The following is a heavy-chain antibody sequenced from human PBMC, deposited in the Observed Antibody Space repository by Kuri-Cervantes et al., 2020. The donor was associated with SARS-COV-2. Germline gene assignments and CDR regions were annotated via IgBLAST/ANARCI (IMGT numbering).Heavy chain of an antibody. V-gene: IGHV4-34*01. CDR2: INHSGST. J-gene: IGHJ4*02. CDR3: ARQWSYGNN. D-gene: IGHD5-18*01. CDR1: GGSFSGYY. Sequence: GSLRLSCAVYGGSFSGYYWSWIRQPPGKGLEWIGEINHSGSTNYNPSLKSRVTISVDTSKNQFSLKLSSVTAADTAVYYCARQWSYGNNWGQGTLVTVSS.